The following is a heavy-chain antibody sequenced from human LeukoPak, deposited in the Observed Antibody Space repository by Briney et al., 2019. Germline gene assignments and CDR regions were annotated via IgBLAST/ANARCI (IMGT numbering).Heavy chain of an antibody. J-gene: IGHJ3*02. CDR3: TTDFFFKVILQDAFDI. Sequence: GGSLRLSCAASGFTFSSYAMHWVRQAPGKGLEWVAVISYDGSNKYYADSVKGRFTISRDDSKNTLYLQMNSLKTGDTAVYYCTTDFFFKVILQDAFDIWGQGTMVTVSS. V-gene: IGHV3-30-3*01. CDR1: GFTFSSYA. CDR2: ISYDGSNK. D-gene: IGHD3-16*02.